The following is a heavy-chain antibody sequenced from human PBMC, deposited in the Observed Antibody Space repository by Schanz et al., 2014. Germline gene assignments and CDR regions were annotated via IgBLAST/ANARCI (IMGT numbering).Heavy chain of an antibody. V-gene: IGHV3-23*01. J-gene: IGHJ4*02. Sequence: EVQLLESGGGLVQPGGSLRLSCAASGFTFSAYAMTWVRQIPGKGLEWVSAISGSGGSTYYADSVKGRFTISRDNSKSTLYVEMNSLRVEDTAVYYCAKTLFPGGTQTFGNWGRGTLVTVSS. CDR3: AKTLFPGGTQTFGN. D-gene: IGHD2-8*02. CDR1: GFTFSAYA. CDR2: ISGSGGST.